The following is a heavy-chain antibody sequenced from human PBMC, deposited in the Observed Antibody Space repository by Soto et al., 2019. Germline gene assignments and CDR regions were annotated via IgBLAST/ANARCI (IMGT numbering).Heavy chain of an antibody. D-gene: IGHD4-17*01. CDR3: AADMTTVRHYYYYGMDV. Sequence: SLKLHCKSSGGTFSSYAIIWVRQAHGQGLEWMGGIIPIFGTANYAQKFQGRVTITADESTSTAYMELSSLRSEDTAVYYCAADMTTVRHYYYYGMDVWGQGTTVTVSS. CDR1: GGTFSSYA. V-gene: IGHV1-69*01. CDR2: IIPIFGTA. J-gene: IGHJ6*02.